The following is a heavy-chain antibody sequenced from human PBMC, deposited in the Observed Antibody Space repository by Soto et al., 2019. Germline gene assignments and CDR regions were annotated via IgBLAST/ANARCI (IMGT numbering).Heavy chain of an antibody. D-gene: IGHD5-18*01. CDR3: ARRRAWIQPWLNFYGMDV. V-gene: IGHV4-34*01. CDR1: GGCFSGYY. Sequence: SETLSLTFAVCGGCFSGYYWSWIRQPPGKGLEWIGEINHSGSTNYDPSLKSRVTISVDTSKNQFSLKLRSVTAADTAVHYCARRRAWIQPWLNFYGMDVSRQGTTVTVSS. J-gene: IGHJ6*02. CDR2: INHSGST.